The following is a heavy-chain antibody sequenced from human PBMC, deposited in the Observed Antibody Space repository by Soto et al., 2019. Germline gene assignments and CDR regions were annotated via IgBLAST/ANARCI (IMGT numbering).Heavy chain of an antibody. D-gene: IGHD4-4*01. CDR2: IWYDGSNK. J-gene: IGHJ6*02. Sequence: PGGSLRLSCAASGFTFSSYGMHWVRQAPGKGLEWVAVIWYDGSNKYYADSVKGRFTISRDNSKNTLYLQMNSLRAEDTAVSYCARDRLSNYYYYYGMDVWGQGTTVTVSS. CDR3: ARDRLSNYYYYYGMDV. V-gene: IGHV3-33*01. CDR1: GFTFSSYG.